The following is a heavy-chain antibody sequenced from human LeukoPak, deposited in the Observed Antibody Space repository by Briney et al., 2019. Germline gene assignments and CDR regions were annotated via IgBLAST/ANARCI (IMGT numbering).Heavy chain of an antibody. CDR2: INHSGST. CDR1: GDSIIGYY. Sequence: SETLSLTCSVSGDSIIGYYWSWIRQPPGKGLEWIGEINHSGSTNYNPSLKSRVTISVDTSKNQFSLKLSSVTAADTAVYYCARELRIQLWLGGHPLTHAFDIWGQGTMVTVSS. D-gene: IGHD5-18*01. J-gene: IGHJ3*02. CDR3: ARELRIQLWLGGHPLTHAFDI. V-gene: IGHV4-34*01.